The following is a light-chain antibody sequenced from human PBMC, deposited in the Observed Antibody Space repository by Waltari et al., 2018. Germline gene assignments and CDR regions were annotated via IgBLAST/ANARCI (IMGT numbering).Light chain of an antibody. Sequence: DIQMPQSPSSLSASVGDRVTITFQASQDISNYLNWYQQKPGKAPKLLTYDASNLETGVPSRFSGSGSGTDFTFTISSLQPEDIATYYCQQYDNLPWTFGQGTKVEIK. CDR2: DAS. CDR3: QQYDNLPWT. CDR1: QDISNY. J-gene: IGKJ1*01. V-gene: IGKV1-33*01.